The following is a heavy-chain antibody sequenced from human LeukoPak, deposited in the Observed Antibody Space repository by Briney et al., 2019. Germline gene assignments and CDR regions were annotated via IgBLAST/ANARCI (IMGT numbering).Heavy chain of an antibody. D-gene: IGHD2-2*01. J-gene: IGHJ6*03. V-gene: IGHV4-61*02. Sequence: SETLSLTCTVSGGSISSGSYYWSWIRQPAGKGLEWIGRIYTSGSTNYNPSLKSRVTISVDTSKNQFSLKLSSVTAADTAVYYCARGGQVVPAAKAFYYYYYMDVWGKGTTVTVSS. CDR1: GGSISSGSYY. CDR2: IYTSGST. CDR3: ARGGQVVPAAKAFYYYYYMDV.